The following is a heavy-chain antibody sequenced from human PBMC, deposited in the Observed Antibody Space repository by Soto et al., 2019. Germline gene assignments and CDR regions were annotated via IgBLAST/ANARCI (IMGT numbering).Heavy chain of an antibody. D-gene: IGHD6-13*01. CDR1: GYTFTGYY. J-gene: IGHJ6*02. CDR3: ARDRMGRASRWYRTYYYYYGMDV. CDR2: INPNSGGT. Sequence: ASVKVSCQASGYTFTGYYMHWVRQAPGQGLEWMGWINPNSGGTNYAQKFQGRVTMTRDTSISTAYMELSRLRSDDTAVYYCARDRMGRASRWYRTYYYYYGMDVWGQGTTVTVSS. V-gene: IGHV1-2*02.